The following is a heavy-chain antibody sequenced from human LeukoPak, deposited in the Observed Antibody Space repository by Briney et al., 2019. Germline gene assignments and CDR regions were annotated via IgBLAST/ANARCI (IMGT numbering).Heavy chain of an antibody. V-gene: IGHV4-38-2*02. CDR1: GYSISSGYY. D-gene: IGHD1-26*01. CDR3: ARHAGGVIVGATGSHYYYYYMDV. J-gene: IGHJ6*03. Sequence: SETLSLTCSVSGYSISSGYYWGWIRQPPGKGLEWIGSIFHNGNTYSNPSLRSRVSISVDTSKNQFSLRLSSVTAADAAVYYCARHAGGVIVGATGSHYYYYYMDVWGKGTTVTVSS. CDR2: IFHNGNT.